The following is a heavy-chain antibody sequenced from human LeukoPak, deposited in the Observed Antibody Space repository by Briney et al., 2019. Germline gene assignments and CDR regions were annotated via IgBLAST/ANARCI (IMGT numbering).Heavy chain of an antibody. J-gene: IGHJ4*02. V-gene: IGHV4-4*02. Sequence: SGTLSLTCAVSGGSISSSNWWSWVRQPPGKGLEWIGSIYYSGSTYYNPSLKSRVTISVDTSKNQFSLKLSSVTAADTAVYYCARGEQWLVYFDYWGQGTLVTVSS. CDR2: IYYSGST. CDR3: ARGEQWLVYFDY. CDR1: GGSISSSNW. D-gene: IGHD6-19*01.